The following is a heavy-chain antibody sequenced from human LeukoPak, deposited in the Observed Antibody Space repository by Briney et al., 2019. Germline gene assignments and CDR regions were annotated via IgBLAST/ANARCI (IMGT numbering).Heavy chain of an antibody. CDR2: FYPGDSDT. V-gene: IGHV5-51*01. CDR3: ARCRPFFDP. CDR1: GYTFTDYY. Sequence: KVSCKASGYTFTDYYIHWVRQRPGKGLEWMGIFYPGDSDTRYSPSFQGQVTISADKSISTAYLQWSSLKASDTAIYYCARCRPFFDPWGQGTLVTVSS. J-gene: IGHJ5*02.